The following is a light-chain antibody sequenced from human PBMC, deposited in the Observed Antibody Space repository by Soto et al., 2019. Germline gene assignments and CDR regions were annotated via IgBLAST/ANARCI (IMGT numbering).Light chain of an antibody. CDR2: DTS. Sequence: IVLTNSPATLSLSPGERATLSCGASQTVGGGYLAGYQQKPGLAPRLLIYDTSTRAAGIPDRFSGAGSGTDFTLTISRLEPDDFAVYYCQQYGTSVAFGQGSKLQI. CDR1: QTVGGGY. V-gene: IGKV3D-20*01. J-gene: IGKJ2*01. CDR3: QQYGTSVA.